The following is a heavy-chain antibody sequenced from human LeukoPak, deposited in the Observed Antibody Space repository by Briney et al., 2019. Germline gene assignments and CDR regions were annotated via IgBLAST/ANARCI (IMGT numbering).Heavy chain of an antibody. D-gene: IGHD3-3*01. CDR2: IYYSGST. CDR3: ARGSTIFGVVIWNNFDY. V-gene: IGHV4-59*01. J-gene: IGHJ4*02. CDR1: GGSISSYY. Sequence: SETLSLTCTVSGGSISSYYWSWIRQPAGKGLEWIGYIYYSGSTNYNPSLKSRVTISVDTSKNQFSLKLSSVTAADTAVYYCARGSTIFGVVIWNNFDYWGQGTLVTVSS.